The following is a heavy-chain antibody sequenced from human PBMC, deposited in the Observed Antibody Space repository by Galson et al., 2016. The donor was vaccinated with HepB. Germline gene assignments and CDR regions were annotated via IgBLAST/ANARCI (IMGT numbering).Heavy chain of an antibody. CDR3: ARDGIYSLNQ. V-gene: IGHV3-30*03. J-gene: IGHJ4*02. D-gene: IGHD5-12*01. Sequence: LRLSCAASGFTFSSYGMHWVRQAPGKGLDWVALITPEGSDTYYADAVKGRFTISRDNSKNTLSLQMNSLRAEDTAIYYCARDGIYSLNQWGQEILDTVSS. CDR1: GFTFSSYG. CDR2: ITPEGSDT.